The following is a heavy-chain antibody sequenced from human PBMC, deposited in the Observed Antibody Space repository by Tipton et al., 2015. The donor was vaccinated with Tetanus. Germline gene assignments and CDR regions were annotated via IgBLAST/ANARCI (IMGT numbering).Heavy chain of an antibody. V-gene: IGHV3-11*01. CDR1: GFSLSDYW. J-gene: IGHJ4*02. D-gene: IGHD3-3*01. CDR3: ARDNYDSKDFSDY. CDR2: ISASGHPI. Sequence: GSLRLSCAASGFSLSDYWMSWIRQTPGKGLEWVAYISASGHPIFYTDSVKGRFTISTDNTKNHLYLQMNSLRVEDTGPYFCARDNYDSKDFSDYWGQGTLITVSS.